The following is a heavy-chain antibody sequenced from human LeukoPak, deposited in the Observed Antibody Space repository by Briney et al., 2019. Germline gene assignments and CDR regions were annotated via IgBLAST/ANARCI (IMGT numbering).Heavy chain of an antibody. Sequence: ASVTVSFKSSGYTFTSYYMHWVRQAPGQGLEWMGIINPSGGSTSYGQKFQGRVRMTRDMSTSTVYMELRSLRYEDTAVYYCARDRRKELLWFGELHYYYYMDVWGKGTTVTVSS. CDR3: ARDRRKELLWFGELHYYYYMDV. CDR1: GYTFTSYY. CDR2: INPSGGST. V-gene: IGHV1-46*01. D-gene: IGHD3-10*01. J-gene: IGHJ6*03.